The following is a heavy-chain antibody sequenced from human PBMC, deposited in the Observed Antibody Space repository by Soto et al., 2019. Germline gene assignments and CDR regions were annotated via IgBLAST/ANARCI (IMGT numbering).Heavy chain of an antibody. Sequence: GASVKVSCKASGYTFTTRAMHWVRQAPGQSLEWMGWINGGTGQTKHSQRFQGRVNITRDTSASTAYMELSSLRSEDTAVYYCARVKGREANYCYCGRKFWGQGPRLIV. CDR2: INGGTGQT. CDR3: ARVKGREANYCYCGRKF. D-gene: IGHD2-15*01. J-gene: IGHJ6*02. V-gene: IGHV1-3*01. CDR1: GYTFTTRA.